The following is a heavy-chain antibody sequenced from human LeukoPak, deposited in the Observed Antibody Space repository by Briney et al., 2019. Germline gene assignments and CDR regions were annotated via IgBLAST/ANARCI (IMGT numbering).Heavy chain of an antibody. D-gene: IGHD6-13*01. CDR1: GFTFSSYA. J-gene: IGHJ4*02. CDR3: ANASSSIAATAYFDF. CDR2: ISYDGSNK. Sequence: GRSLRLSCAASGFTFSSYAMHWVRQAPGKGLEWVAVISYDGSNKYYADSVKGRFTISRDNSKNTLYLQMNSLRAEDTSVYYCANASSSIAATAYFDFWGQGTLVTVSS. V-gene: IGHV3-30-3*01.